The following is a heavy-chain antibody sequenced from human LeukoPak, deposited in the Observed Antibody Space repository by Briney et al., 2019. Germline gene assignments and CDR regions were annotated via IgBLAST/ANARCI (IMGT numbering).Heavy chain of an antibody. CDR2: ISYDGSNK. Sequence: GGSLRLSCAASGFTFSSYAMHWVRQAPGKGLEWVAVISYDGSNKYYADSVKGRFTISRDNSKNTLYLQMNSPRAEDTAVYYCARDPGSGYFLWGQGTTVTVSS. CDR1: GFTFSSYA. V-gene: IGHV3-30-3*01. D-gene: IGHD3-3*01. J-gene: IGHJ6*02. CDR3: ARDPGSGYFL.